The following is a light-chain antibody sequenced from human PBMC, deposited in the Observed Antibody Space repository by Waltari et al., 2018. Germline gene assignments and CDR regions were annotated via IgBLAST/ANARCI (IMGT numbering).Light chain of an antibody. CDR3: QQRSNWPIT. J-gene: IGKJ5*01. V-gene: IGKV3-11*01. CDR2: DVS. CDR1: QSISSY. Sequence: EIVLTQSPATLSVSPGERGTLSCRASQSISSYLAWYQQKPGQAPRLLIYDVSNRASGVPARFTGSGSGTDFTLTISSLEPEDFAVYYCQQRSNWPITFGQGIRLEIK.